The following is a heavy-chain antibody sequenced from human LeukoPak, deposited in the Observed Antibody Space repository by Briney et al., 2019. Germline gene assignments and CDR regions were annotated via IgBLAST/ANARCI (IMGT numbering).Heavy chain of an antibody. Sequence: GGPLRLSCAASGFNFSYSWMSWVRQAPGKGLEWVATINEDESETYYADSVMGRFTISRDNAENSLFLQMTSLRGEDTAVYYCARDLGQYYDTSDNWFDPWGQGTLVTVSS. CDR1: GFNFSYSW. V-gene: IGHV3-7*01. CDR3: ARDLGQYYDTSDNWFDP. J-gene: IGHJ5*02. D-gene: IGHD3-22*01. CDR2: INEDESET.